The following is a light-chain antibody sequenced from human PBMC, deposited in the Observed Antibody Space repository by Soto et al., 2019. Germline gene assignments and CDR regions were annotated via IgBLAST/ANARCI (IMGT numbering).Light chain of an antibody. CDR2: GNS. J-gene: IGLJ3*02. V-gene: IGLV1-40*01. Sequence: QSVLTQPPSVSGAPGQRVTISCTGSSSNIGAGYDVHWYQQLPRTAPQLLIYGNSNRPAGVPDRFSGSKSGSSASLAITVHPAEDEADYCGQSYDSSLSGLFGGGTKLTVL. CDR1: SSNIGAGYD. CDR3: QSYDSSLSGL.